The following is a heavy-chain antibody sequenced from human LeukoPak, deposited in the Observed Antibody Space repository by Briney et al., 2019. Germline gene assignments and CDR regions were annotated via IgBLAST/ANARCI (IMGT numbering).Heavy chain of an antibody. V-gene: IGHV1-2*02. CDR2: INPNSGGA. CDR1: GYTFTGYY. D-gene: IGHD1-14*01. Sequence: GASVKVSCKASGYTFTGYYMHWVRQAPGQGLECMGWINPNSGGANYAQKFQGRVTMTRDTSISTAYMDLSRLRSDDTAVYYCARDSGSGEFDYWGQGTLVTVSS. J-gene: IGHJ4*02. CDR3: ARDSGSGEFDY.